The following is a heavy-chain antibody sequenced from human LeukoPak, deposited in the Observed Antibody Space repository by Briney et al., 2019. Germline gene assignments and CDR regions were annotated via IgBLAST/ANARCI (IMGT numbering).Heavy chain of an antibody. V-gene: IGHV1-18*01. Sequence: ASVKVSCKASGYTFTSYGINWVRQAPGQGLEWMGWISAYNGDTNYAQKLQGRVTMTTDTSTSTAYMELRSLRSDDTAVYYCARDRFGSTSCNYDYWGQGTLVTVSS. CDR1: GYTFTSYG. CDR3: ARDRFGSTSCNYDY. CDR2: ISAYNGDT. D-gene: IGHD2-2*01. J-gene: IGHJ4*02.